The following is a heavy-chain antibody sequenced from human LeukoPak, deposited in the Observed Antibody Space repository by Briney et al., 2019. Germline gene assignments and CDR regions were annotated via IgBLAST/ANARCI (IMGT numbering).Heavy chain of an antibody. V-gene: IGHV3-33*01. Sequence: PGRSLGLSCAASGFTFSSYGMHWVRQAPGKGLQWVAVIWSGGNNQYYADSVKGRFTISRDNSKNMLYLQMNSLGAEDTAVYYCARDRSYHYFDYWGQGTLVTVSS. CDR3: ARDRSYHYFDY. CDR2: IWSGGNNQ. J-gene: IGHJ4*02. CDR1: GFTFSSYG. D-gene: IGHD1-26*01.